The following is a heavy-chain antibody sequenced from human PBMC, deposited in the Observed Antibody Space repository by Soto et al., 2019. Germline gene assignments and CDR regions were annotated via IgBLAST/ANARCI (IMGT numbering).Heavy chain of an antibody. CDR3: VRGPDYEGYFDY. CDR1: GTTFSNFA. Sequence: SVKVSCKASGTTFSNFAIGWVRQAPGQGLEWMGGIILPFGTPNYAQKFQGRVTISADESMTTVYMELRGLRSGDTAVYYCVRGPDYEGYFDYWGQGTLVTVSS. J-gene: IGHJ4*02. D-gene: IGHD3-22*01. CDR2: IILPFGTP. V-gene: IGHV1-69*13.